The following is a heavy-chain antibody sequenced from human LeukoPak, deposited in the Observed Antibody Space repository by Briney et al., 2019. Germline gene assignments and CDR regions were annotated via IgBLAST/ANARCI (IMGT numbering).Heavy chain of an antibody. J-gene: IGHJ5*02. CDR1: GGSFSGYY. Sequence: SETLSLTCAVYGGSFSGYYWSWIRQPPGKGLEWIGEINHSGSTNYNPSLKSRVTISVDTSKNQFSLKLSSVTAADTAVYYCARAKGSYRYGGLSNWFDPWGQGTLVTVSS. CDR2: INHSGST. CDR3: ARAKGSYRYGGLSNWFDP. D-gene: IGHD3-16*02. V-gene: IGHV4-34*01.